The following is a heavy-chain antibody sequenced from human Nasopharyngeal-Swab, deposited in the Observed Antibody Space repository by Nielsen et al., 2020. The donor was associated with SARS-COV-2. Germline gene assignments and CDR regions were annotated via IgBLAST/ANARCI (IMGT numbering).Heavy chain of an antibody. CDR3: ARAMIVVVINAFDI. CDR1: GGSISSGGYY. Sequence: SCTVSGGSISSGGYYWSWIRQHPGKGLEWIGYIHYSGSTYYNPSLKSRVTISVDTSKNQFSLKLSSVTAADTAVYYCARAMIVVVINAFDIWGQGTMVTVSS. CDR2: IHYSGST. J-gene: IGHJ3*02. V-gene: IGHV4-31*02. D-gene: IGHD3-22*01.